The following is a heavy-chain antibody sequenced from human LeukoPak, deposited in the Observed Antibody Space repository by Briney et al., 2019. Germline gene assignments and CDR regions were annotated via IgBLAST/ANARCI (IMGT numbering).Heavy chain of an antibody. CDR1: GGSFSGYY. D-gene: IGHD6-13*01. Sequence: KPSETLSLTCAVYGGSFSGYYWSWIRQPPGKGLEWIGEINHSGSTNYNPSLKSRVTISVDTSKNQFSLKLSSVTAADTAVYYCARRRLSSSPGVVLDYWGQGTLVTVSS. J-gene: IGHJ4*02. V-gene: IGHV4-34*01. CDR3: ARRRLSSSPGVVLDY. CDR2: INHSGST.